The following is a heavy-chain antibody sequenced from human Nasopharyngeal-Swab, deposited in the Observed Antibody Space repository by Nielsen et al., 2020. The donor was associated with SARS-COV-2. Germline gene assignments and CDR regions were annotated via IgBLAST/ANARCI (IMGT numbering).Heavy chain of an antibody. D-gene: IGHD2-21*02. V-gene: IGHV4-30-4*01. CDR3: AREPLRDGTDV. J-gene: IGHJ6*02. Sequence: SETLSLTCTVSGGSISSGDYYWSWIRQPTGKGLEWIGNIYYSGSTDYNPSLKSRFTISVDTSKNQFSLKLSSVTAADTAVYYCAREPLRDGTDVWGQGTTVTVSS. CDR2: IYYSGST. CDR1: GGSISSGDYY.